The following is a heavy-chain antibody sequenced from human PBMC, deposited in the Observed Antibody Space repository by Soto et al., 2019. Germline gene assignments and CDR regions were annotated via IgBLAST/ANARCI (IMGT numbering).Heavy chain of an antibody. J-gene: IGHJ4*02. D-gene: IGHD3-22*01. Sequence: GGSLRLSCAASGFTFSSYSMNWVRQAPGKGLEWVSSISSSSSYIYYADSVKGRFTISRDNAKNSLYLQMNSLRAEDTAVYYCARDNYYDSSGYYYPFDYWGQGTLVTVSS. CDR1: GFTFSSYS. V-gene: IGHV3-21*01. CDR2: ISSSSSYI. CDR3: ARDNYYDSSGYYYPFDY.